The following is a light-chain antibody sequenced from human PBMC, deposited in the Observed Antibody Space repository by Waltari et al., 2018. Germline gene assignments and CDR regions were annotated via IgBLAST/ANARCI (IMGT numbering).Light chain of an antibody. V-gene: IGKV1-39*01. CDR3: QQSYSTSWT. CDR2: GAS. J-gene: IGKJ1*01. CDR1: QNIATY. Sequence: DIQMTQSPSSLSASVGDRVTITCRASQNIATYLNWYQQKPGKAPNLLIYGASSLQSGVPSRFSGSGSGTDFTLTISSLQPEDFATYYCQQSYSTSWTFGQGTKVEIK.